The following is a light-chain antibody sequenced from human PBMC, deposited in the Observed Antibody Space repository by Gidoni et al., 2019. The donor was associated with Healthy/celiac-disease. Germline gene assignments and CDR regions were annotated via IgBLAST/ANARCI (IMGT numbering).Light chain of an antibody. Sequence: QSVLTQPPSASGTPGHRVTIPCSGSSSNIGSNTVNWYQQLPGTAPKLLIYSNNQRPSGVPDRFSGSKSGTSASLAISGLQSEDEADYYCAAWDDSLSVVFGGGTKLTVL. J-gene: IGLJ2*01. V-gene: IGLV1-44*01. CDR3: AAWDDSLSVV. CDR2: SNN. CDR1: SSNIGSNT.